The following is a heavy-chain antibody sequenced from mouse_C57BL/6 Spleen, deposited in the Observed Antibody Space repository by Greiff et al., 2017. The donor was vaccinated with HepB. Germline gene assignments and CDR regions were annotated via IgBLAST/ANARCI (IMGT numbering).Heavy chain of an antibody. CDR3: ARERDYDVRNYFDY. CDR1: GYTFTSYW. V-gene: IGHV1-69*01. J-gene: IGHJ2*01. CDR2: IDPSDSYT. Sequence: QVQLKQPGAELVMPGASVKLSCKASGYTFTSYWMHWVKQRPGQGLEWIGEIDPSDSYTNYNQKFKGKSTLTVDKSSSTAYMQLSSLTSEDSAVYYCARERDYDVRNYFDYWGQGTTLTVSS. D-gene: IGHD2-4*01.